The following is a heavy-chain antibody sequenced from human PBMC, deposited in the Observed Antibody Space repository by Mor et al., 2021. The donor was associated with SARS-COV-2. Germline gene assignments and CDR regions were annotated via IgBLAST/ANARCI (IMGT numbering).Heavy chain of an antibody. D-gene: IGHD5-12*01. CDR2: IYWDDDK. V-gene: IGHV2-5*02. CDR3: AHRFVAPYYFDY. Sequence: IYWDDDKRYSPSLKSRLTITKDTSKNQVVLTMTNMDPVDTATYYCAHRFVAPYYFDYWGQGTLVTVSS. J-gene: IGHJ4*02.